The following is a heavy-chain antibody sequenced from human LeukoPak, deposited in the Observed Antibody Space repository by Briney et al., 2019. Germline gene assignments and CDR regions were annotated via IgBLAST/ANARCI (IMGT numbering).Heavy chain of an antibody. J-gene: IGHJ5*02. CDR1: GFNVSNNC. D-gene: IGHD5-18*01. V-gene: IGHV3-53*01. CDR2: MYSGGNR. CDR3: ARDRGYGDPQGDNWFDP. Sequence: GGSLRLSCAASGFNVSNNCMNWVRQAPGKGLEWVSVMYSGGNRYYADSVKDRFTMSRDNSKNMLYLQMNSLKTEDTAVYYCARDRGYGDPQGDNWFDPWGQGTLVTVSS.